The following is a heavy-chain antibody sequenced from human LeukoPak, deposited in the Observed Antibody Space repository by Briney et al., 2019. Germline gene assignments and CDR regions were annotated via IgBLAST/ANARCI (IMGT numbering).Heavy chain of an antibody. J-gene: IGHJ4*02. Sequence: GGSLRLSCAASGFTFSGCAMSWVRQAPGKGLEWVSAIRGSGDYSYYADSVKGRFTISRDDSKNTLYLQMNSLRAEDTAIYYCAKGLFDWLSDTDYWGQGTLVTVSS. CDR3: AKGLFDWLSDTDY. CDR2: IRGSGDYS. V-gene: IGHV3-23*01. D-gene: IGHD3-9*01. CDR1: GFTFSGCA.